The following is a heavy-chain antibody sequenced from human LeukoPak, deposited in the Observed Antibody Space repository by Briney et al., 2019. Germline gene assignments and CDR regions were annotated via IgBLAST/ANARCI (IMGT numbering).Heavy chain of an antibody. CDR1: GFTFSSYA. D-gene: IGHD6-19*01. V-gene: IGHV3-30-3*01. J-gene: IGHJ3*02. CDR2: ISYDGSNK. CDR3: ACSSGYYAFDI. Sequence: PGGSLRLSCAASGFTFSSYAMHWVRQAPGKGLEWVAVISYDGSNKYYADSVKGRFTISRDNSKNTLYLQMNSLRAEDTAVYYCACSSGYYAFDIWGQGTMVTVSS.